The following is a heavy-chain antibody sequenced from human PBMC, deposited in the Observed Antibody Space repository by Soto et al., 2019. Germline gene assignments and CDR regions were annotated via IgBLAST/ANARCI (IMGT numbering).Heavy chain of an antibody. J-gene: IGHJ4*02. D-gene: IGHD1-7*01. CDR3: TRSNNWNYEYYFDY. V-gene: IGHV2-70*01. CDR2: IDWEEEK. Sequence: SGPTLVNPKQTLILTCAFSGFSLSRKGMSVSWIRQPPGKALEFVALIDWEEEKFYSPSLRTRLTVSMDTSKSQVVLTLTNVDPVDTATYYCTRSNNWNYEYYFDYWGQGTLVTVSS. CDR1: GFSLSRKGMS.